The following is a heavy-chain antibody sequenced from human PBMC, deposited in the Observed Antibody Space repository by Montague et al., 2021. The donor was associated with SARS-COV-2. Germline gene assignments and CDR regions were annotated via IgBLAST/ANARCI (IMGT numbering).Heavy chain of an antibody. J-gene: IGHJ5*02. CDR2: INHSGST. CDR1: GGSVSDYY. V-gene: IGHV4-34*01. CDR3: ARGPRITMIVVVITDIWFDP. Sequence: SETLSLTCAVYGGSVSDYYWSWIRRPPGKGLEWIGEINHSGSTNYNPSLKSRVTTSVDMSKNQFSLKLTSVTAADTAVYYCARGPRITMIVVVITDIWFDPWGQGTLVTVSS. D-gene: IGHD3-22*01.